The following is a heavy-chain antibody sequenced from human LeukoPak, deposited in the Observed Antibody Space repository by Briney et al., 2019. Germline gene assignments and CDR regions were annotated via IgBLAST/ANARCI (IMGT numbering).Heavy chain of an antibody. V-gene: IGHV3-23*01. Sequence: GGSLRLSCAASGLTFNNFAMSWVRQAPGKGLESVLVISGTGDNTYYADSVKGRFTISRDNSKNTLYLQMNSLRAEDTAVYFCAKDLPYYDSSAFDYWGQGTLVTVSS. CDR3: AKDLPYYDSSAFDY. CDR2: ISGTGDNT. J-gene: IGHJ4*02. CDR1: GLTFNNFA. D-gene: IGHD3-22*01.